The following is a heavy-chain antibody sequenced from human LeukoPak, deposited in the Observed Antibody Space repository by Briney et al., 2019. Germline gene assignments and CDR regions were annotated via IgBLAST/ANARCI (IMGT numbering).Heavy chain of an antibody. V-gene: IGHV3-23*01. Sequence: QSGGSLRLSCEASTNSFFDYAMNWVRQAPGKGLEWVSAISGSGDATKYADSVKGQFTISRDNFKNTVSLQMINLRAEDTAVYFCAKSDCGSDGCKLLNYWGQGILVTVSS. J-gene: IGHJ4*02. CDR2: ISGSGDAT. CDR1: TNSFFDYA. CDR3: AKSDCGSDGCKLLNY. D-gene: IGHD2-21*01.